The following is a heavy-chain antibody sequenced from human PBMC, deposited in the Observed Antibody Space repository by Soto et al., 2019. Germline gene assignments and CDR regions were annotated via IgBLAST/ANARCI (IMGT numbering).Heavy chain of an antibody. Sequence: QVQLQESGPGLVKPSGTLSLTCAVSGDSISSRNWWTWVRQPPGKVLEWIGEIYHSGSTNYSPTLKSRVTISVDMSKYQCSLKLTSVTAADKAVYYCARGGNVAAAGTIYLDSWGQGTLVTVSS. J-gene: IGHJ4*02. D-gene: IGHD6-13*01. V-gene: IGHV4-4*02. CDR2: IYHSGST. CDR3: ARGGNVAAAGTIYLDS. CDR1: GDSISSRNW.